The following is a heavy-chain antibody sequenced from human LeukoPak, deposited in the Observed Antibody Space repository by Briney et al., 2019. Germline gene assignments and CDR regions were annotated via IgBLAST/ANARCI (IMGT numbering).Heavy chain of an antibody. CDR3: AGGAGFLIDY. D-gene: IGHD2/OR15-2a*01. Sequence: GGSLRLSCAASGFTFSNYWMNWVRQAPGKGPEWVAIIKKDGSEKYYVGSVKGRFTISRDNANNSLYLQMNSLRADDTAVYFCAGGAGFLIDYWGQGALVTVSS. CDR2: IKKDGSEK. CDR1: GFTFSNYW. J-gene: IGHJ4*02. V-gene: IGHV3-7*01.